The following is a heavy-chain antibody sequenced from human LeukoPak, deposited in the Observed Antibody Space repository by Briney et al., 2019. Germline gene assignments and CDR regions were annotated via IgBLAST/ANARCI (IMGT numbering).Heavy chain of an antibody. D-gene: IGHD6-19*01. CDR2: INPNSGDT. V-gene: IGHV1-2*02. CDR1: GYTFTGYS. Sequence: ASVMVSCEASGYTFTGYSMHWLRQAPGQGLEWMGWINPNSGDTNYAQKFQDRVTLTRDTSINTAYMELTNLKSDDTAVYYCARPSGDFYSWFDPWGQGTLVTVSS. CDR3: ARPSGDFYSWFDP. J-gene: IGHJ5*02.